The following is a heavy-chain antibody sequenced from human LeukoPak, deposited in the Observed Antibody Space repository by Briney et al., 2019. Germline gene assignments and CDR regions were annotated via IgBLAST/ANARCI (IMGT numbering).Heavy chain of an antibody. J-gene: IGHJ4*02. CDR1: GFTVSSNY. D-gene: IGHD6-19*01. V-gene: IGHV3-66*01. CDR2: IYSGGST. Sequence: GGSLRLSCAASGFTVSSNYMSWVRQAPGKGLEWVSVIYSGGSTYYADSVKGRFTISRDNAKNSLYLQMNSLRAEDTAVYYCARGPRGSGWLIGDWGQGTLVTVSS. CDR3: ARGPRGSGWLIGD.